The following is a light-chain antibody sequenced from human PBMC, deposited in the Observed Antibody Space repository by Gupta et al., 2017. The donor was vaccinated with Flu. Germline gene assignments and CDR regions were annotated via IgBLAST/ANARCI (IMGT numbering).Light chain of an antibody. CDR2: KVC. CDR1: QRVVHSNRTTY. J-gene: IGKJ2*01. V-gene: IGKV2-30*02. CDR3: MQGTAWPYA. Sequence: IAFRSSQRVVHSNRTTYLHWLQQRRDKSTRRLIYKVCNRDSGVPEICSGSGSGADFTLKISREDADDVGVYYCMQGTAWPYAFGQGTKLEI.